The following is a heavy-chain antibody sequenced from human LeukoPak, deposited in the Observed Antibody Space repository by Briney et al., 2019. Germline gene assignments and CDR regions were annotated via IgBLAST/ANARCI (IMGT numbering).Heavy chain of an antibody. D-gene: IGHD3-22*01. CDR1: GFTFSSYA. Sequence: GGALRLSCAASGFTFSSYAMSWVRQAPGKGLEWVSAISGSGGSTYYADSVKGRFTISRDNSKNTLYLQTNSLTAEDTAVYYCAKCATYYYDSSDYYDYWGQGMLVTVSS. CDR3: AKCATYYYDSSDYYDY. V-gene: IGHV3-23*01. CDR2: ISGSGGST. J-gene: IGHJ4*02.